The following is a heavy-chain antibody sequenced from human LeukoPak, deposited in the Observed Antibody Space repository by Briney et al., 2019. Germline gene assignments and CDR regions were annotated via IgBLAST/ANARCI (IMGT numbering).Heavy chain of an antibody. Sequence: GGAPRPPRAAPWFTFRSLPLHRVRQAPGKGPGVVGIFLDDWGEKLYSDPVRGRFTITRDNSKNMLYLQMSSLRAEDTAVYYCAKTRYRGGYILDFWGQGTLVTVSS. D-gene: IGHD5-24*01. J-gene: IGHJ4*02. V-gene: IGHV3-33*06. CDR2: FLDDWGEK. CDR3: AKTRYRGGYILDF. CDR1: WFTFRSLP.